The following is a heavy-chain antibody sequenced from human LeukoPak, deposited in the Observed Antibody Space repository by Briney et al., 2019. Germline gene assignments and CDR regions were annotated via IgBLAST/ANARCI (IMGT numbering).Heavy chain of an antibody. CDR1: GGSISSSSYY. V-gene: IGHV4-39*07. J-gene: IGHJ5*02. Sequence: SETLSLTCTVSGGSISSSSYYWGWIRQPPGKGLEWIGSIYYSGSTYYNPSLKSRVTISVDTSKNQFSLKLCSVTAADTAVYYCARAADFWSGSSRWFDPWGQGTLVTVSS. D-gene: IGHD3-3*01. CDR3: ARAADFWSGSSRWFDP. CDR2: IYYSGST.